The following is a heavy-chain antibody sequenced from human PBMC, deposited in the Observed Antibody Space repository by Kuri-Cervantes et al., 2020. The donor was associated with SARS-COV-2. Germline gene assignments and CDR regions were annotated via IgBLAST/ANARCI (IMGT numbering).Heavy chain of an antibody. D-gene: IGHD3-22*01. CDR3: STHPKELRIVAVNWFDP. V-gene: IGHV4-39*01. CDR1: GGSIISSDYY. CDR2: IYYSGVT. J-gene: IGHJ5*02. Sequence: SETLSLTCTVSGGSIISSDYYWAWVRQSPGKGLEWIGTIYYSGVTYYSPSLKSRVTISVDTSKNQFSLNLRSVTVADTGVYYWSTHPKELRIVAVNWFDPWGPGTLVTVSS.